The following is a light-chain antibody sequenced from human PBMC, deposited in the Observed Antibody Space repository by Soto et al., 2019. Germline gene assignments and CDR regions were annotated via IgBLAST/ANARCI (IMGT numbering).Light chain of an antibody. J-gene: IGKJ5*01. CDR3: QQYGDSPHGT. V-gene: IGKV3-20*01. Sequence: EIVWTQSPGTLSLSPGERATLSCRARQSVSSSYLAWYHHKPGQAPRLLIYGASRRATGIPDRFSASGSGTDFTFTISRLEPEEFAVYYCQQYGDSPHGTFGQGTRLEIK. CDR2: GAS. CDR1: QSVSSSY.